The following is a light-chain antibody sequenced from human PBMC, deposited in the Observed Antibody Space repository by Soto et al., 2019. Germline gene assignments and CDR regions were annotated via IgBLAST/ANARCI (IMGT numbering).Light chain of an antibody. CDR1: SSNIGNNY. V-gene: IGLV1-51*01. CDR3: GTWDSSLSAVV. CDR2: DNN. J-gene: IGLJ2*01. Sequence: QSVLTQPPSVSAAPGQKVTISCSGSSSNIGNNYVSWYQQLPGTAPKLLIHDNNKRPSGIPDRCSGSKSGTSATLGITGLQNGDEADYDCGTWDSSLSAVVFGGGTKLTVL.